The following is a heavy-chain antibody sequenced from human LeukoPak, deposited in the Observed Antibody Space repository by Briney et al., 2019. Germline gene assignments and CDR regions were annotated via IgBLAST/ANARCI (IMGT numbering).Heavy chain of an antibody. CDR1: GYTLTELS. CDR3: ASPPKDYGGNSAYYYYMDV. V-gene: IGHV1-69*13. J-gene: IGHJ6*03. D-gene: IGHD4-23*01. CDR2: IIPIFGTA. Sequence: SVKVSCKVSGYTLTELSMHWVRQAPGQGLEWMGGIIPIFGTANYAQKFQGRVTITADESTSTAYMELSSLRSEDTAVYYCASPPKDYGGNSAYYYYMDVWGKGTTVTVSS.